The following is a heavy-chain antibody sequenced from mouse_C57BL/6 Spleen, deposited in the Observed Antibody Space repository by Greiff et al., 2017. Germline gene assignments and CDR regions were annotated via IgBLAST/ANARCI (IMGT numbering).Heavy chain of an antibody. J-gene: IGHJ2*01. D-gene: IGHD2-10*01. CDR3: AYYGKGAY. Sequence: VQPAASGAELVRPGASVKLSCTASGFNIKDYYMHWVKQRPEQGLEWIGRIDPEDGDTEYAPKFQGKATMTADTSSNTAYLQLGSLTTEDTAVYYCAYYGKGAYWGQGTTLTVSA. CDR1: GFNIKDYY. CDR2: IDPEDGDT. V-gene: IGHV14-1*01.